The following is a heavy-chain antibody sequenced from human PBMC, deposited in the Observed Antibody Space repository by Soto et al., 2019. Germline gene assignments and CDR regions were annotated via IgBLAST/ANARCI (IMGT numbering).Heavy chain of an antibody. Sequence: QVQLVESGGGVVQPGRSLRLSCAASGFTFSSYGMHWVRQAPGKGLEWVAVISYDGSNKYYADSVKGRFTISRDNSKNTLYLQMNSLRAEDTAVYYCAKDRGIAAHTYYYGMDVWGQGTTVTVSS. CDR1: GFTFSSYG. V-gene: IGHV3-30*18. CDR3: AKDRGIAAHTYYYGMDV. D-gene: IGHD6-6*01. J-gene: IGHJ6*02. CDR2: ISYDGSNK.